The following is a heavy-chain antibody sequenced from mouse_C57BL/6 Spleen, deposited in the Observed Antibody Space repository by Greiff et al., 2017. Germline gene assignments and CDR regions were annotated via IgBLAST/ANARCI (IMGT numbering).Heavy chain of an antibody. D-gene: IGHD1-1*01. CDR1: GFTFTDYY. Sequence: VKLVESGGGLVQPGGSLSLSCAASGFTFTDYYMSWVRQPPGKALEWLGFIRNKANGYTTEYSASVKGRFTISRDNSQSILYLQMNALRAEDSATYYCARSYYYGSSYSWFAYWGQGTLVTVSA. CDR3: ARSYYYGSSYSWFAY. CDR2: IRNKANGYTT. J-gene: IGHJ3*01. V-gene: IGHV7-3*01.